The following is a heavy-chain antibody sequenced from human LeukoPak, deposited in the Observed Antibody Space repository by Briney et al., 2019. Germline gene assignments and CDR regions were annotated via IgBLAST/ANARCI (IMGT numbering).Heavy chain of an antibody. CDR3: TTDEGHDYGDSYYFDY. Sequence: PGGSLRLSCAASGFTFSDAWMSWVRQAPGKGLEWVGRIKSKTDGGTTDYAAPVKGRFTIPRDDSKNTLYLQMNSLKTEDTAVYYCTTDEGHDYGDSYYFDYWGQGTLVTVSS. CDR2: IKSKTDGGTT. V-gene: IGHV3-15*01. J-gene: IGHJ4*02. D-gene: IGHD4-17*01. CDR1: GFTFSDAW.